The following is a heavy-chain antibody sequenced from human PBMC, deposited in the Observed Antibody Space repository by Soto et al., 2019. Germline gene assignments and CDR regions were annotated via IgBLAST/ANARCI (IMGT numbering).Heavy chain of an antibody. V-gene: IGHV3-7*05. CDR2: IKQDGSEK. Sequence: GGSLSLSCAASGFTFSSYWMSWVRQAPGKGLEWVANIKQDGSEKYYVDSVKGRFTISRDNAKNSLYLQMNSLRAEDTAVYYCARHPVAGMFSYYYYGMDVWGQGTTVTVSS. CDR3: ARHPVAGMFSYYYYGMDV. J-gene: IGHJ6*02. CDR1: GFTFSSYW. D-gene: IGHD6-19*01.